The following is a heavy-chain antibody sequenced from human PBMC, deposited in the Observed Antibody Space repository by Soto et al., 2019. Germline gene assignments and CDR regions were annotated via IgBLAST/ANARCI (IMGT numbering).Heavy chain of an antibody. CDR1: GFTFSSYA. Sequence: QVQLVESGGGVVQPGRSLRLSCAASGFTFSSYAMHWVRQAPGKGLECVAVISYDGSNKYYADSVKGRFTNSRDNSNNTLNLEMTSLRADDMVVCQCAGDPLGGSSLVRWYCDLWGRGTLVGVSS. V-gene: IGHV3-30-3*01. CDR3: AGDPLGGSSLVRWYCDL. CDR2: ISYDGSNK. D-gene: IGHD3-10*01. J-gene: IGHJ2*01.